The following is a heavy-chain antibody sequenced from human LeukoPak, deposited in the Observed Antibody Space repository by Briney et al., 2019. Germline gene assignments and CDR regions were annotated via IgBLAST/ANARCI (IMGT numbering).Heavy chain of an antibody. Sequence: GGSLRLSCAASGFTFNTYWMSWVRQAPGKGLEWVANIKQDGSEIYYVDSVKGRFTISRDNAKNSLYLQMNSLRAEDTALYYCAKDAPIYSSGWSNWFDPWGQGTLVTVSS. D-gene: IGHD6-19*01. CDR1: GFTFNTYW. V-gene: IGHV3-7*03. CDR2: IKQDGSEI. J-gene: IGHJ5*02. CDR3: AKDAPIYSSGWSNWFDP.